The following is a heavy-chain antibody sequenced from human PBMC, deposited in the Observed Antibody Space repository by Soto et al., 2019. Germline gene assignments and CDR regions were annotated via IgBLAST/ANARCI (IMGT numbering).Heavy chain of an antibody. V-gene: IGHV3-33*01. D-gene: IGHD3-22*01. CDR3: ASLPTPHSSGAFDI. Sequence: GGSLRLSCAASGFTFSRYGMHWVRQAPGKGLEWVAVIWYDGSNKYYADSVKGRFTISRDNSKNTLYLQMNSLRAEDTAVYYCASLPTPHSSGAFDIWGQGTMVTVSS. J-gene: IGHJ3*02. CDR1: GFTFSRYG. CDR2: IWYDGSNK.